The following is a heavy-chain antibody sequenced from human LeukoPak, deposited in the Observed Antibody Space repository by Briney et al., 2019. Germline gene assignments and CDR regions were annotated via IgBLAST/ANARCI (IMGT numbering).Heavy chain of an antibody. V-gene: IGHV1-2*02. D-gene: IGHD3-10*01. CDR1: GYTFTGYY. CDR2: INPNSGGT. J-gene: IGHJ4*02. CDR3: ARDGNYYGSGEHDY. Sequence: ASVKVSCKASGYTFTGYYMHWVRQAPGQGLEWMGWINPNSGGTNYAQKFQGRVTMTRDTSISTAYMELSRLRSDDTAVYYCARDGNYYGSGEHDYWGQGTLVTVPS.